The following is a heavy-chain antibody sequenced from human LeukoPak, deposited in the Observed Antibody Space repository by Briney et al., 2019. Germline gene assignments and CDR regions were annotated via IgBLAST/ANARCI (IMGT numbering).Heavy chain of an antibody. CDR2: ISSSSSTI. J-gene: IGHJ6*02. V-gene: IGHV3-48*04. Sequence: GGSLRLSCAASGFTFSSYSMNWVRQAPGKGLEWVSYISSSSSTIYYADSVKGRFTISRDNAKNSLYLQMNSLRAEDTAVYYCASGGIAAEKDFYYYYYYGMDVWGQGTTVTVSS. CDR3: ASGGIAAEKDFYYYYYYGMDV. CDR1: GFTFSSYS. D-gene: IGHD6-13*01.